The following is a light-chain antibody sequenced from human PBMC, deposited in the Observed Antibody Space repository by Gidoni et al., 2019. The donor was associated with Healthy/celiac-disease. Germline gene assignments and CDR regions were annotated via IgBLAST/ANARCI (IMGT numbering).Light chain of an antibody. Sequence: DIQMTPSLSSLSASVGDRVTITCQARQDISNYLNWYQQKPGKAPKLLIYDASNLETGVPSRFSGSGSGTDFTFTISSLQPEDIATYYCQQYDNLPHTFGQGTKLEIK. V-gene: IGKV1-33*01. J-gene: IGKJ2*01. CDR3: QQYDNLPHT. CDR2: DAS. CDR1: QDISNY.